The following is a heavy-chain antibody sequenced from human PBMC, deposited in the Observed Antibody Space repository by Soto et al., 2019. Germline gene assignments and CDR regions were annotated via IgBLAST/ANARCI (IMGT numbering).Heavy chain of an antibody. Sequence: EVQLLESGGGLVQPGGSLRLSCAASGVTFSSYAMSWVRQAPGKGLEWVSAISGSGGSKYYADSVKGRFTISRDNSKNTLYLQINSLSDEDTAVYYCAKDPVKRMTTVTTPVDYWGQGTLVTVSS. CDR2: ISGSGGSK. D-gene: IGHD4-17*01. V-gene: IGHV3-23*01. J-gene: IGHJ4*02. CDR3: AKDPVKRMTTVTTPVDY. CDR1: GVTFSSYA.